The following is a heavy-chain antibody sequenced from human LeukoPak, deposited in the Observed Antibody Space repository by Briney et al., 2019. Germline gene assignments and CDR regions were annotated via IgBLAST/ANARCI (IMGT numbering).Heavy chain of an antibody. CDR2: INHSGST. CDR1: GGSFSGYY. Sequence: PSETLSLTCAVYGGSFSGYYWSWIRQPPGKGLEWIGEINHSGSTNYNPSLKSRVTISVDTSKNQFSLKLSSVTAADTAVYYCARRILVATLYYFDYWGQGTLVTVSS. D-gene: IGHD5-12*01. CDR3: ARRILVATLYYFDY. V-gene: IGHV4-34*01. J-gene: IGHJ4*02.